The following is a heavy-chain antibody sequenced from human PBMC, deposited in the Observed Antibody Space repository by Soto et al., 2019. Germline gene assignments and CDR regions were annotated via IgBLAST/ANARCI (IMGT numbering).Heavy chain of an antibody. CDR1: GGTFSSYA. CDR2: IIPIFGTA. CDR3: AIDSSGGNSYWFDS. Sequence: ASVKLSCKASGGTFSSYAISWVRQAPGQGLEWMGGIIPIFGTANYAQKFQGRVTITADESTSTAYMELSSLRSEDTAVYYCAIDSSGGNSYWFDSWGQGTLVTV. D-gene: IGHD2-21*02. V-gene: IGHV1-69*13. J-gene: IGHJ5*01.